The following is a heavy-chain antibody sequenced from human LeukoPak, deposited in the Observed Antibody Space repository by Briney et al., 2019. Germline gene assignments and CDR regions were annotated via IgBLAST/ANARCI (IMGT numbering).Heavy chain of an antibody. CDR1: GFTVSSNS. D-gene: IGHD5-12*01. J-gene: IGHJ4*02. CDR2: IYSGGNT. Sequence: GGSLRLSCTVSGFTVSSNSMSWVRQAPGKGLEWVSFIYSGGNTHYSDSVKGRFTISRDNSKNTLYLQMNSLRAEDTAVYYCAKAGWLPKFDYWGQGTLVTVSS. V-gene: IGHV3-53*01. CDR3: AKAGWLPKFDY.